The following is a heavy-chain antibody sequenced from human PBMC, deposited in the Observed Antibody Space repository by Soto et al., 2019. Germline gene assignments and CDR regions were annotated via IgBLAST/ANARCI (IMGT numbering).Heavy chain of an antibody. Sequence: QVQLVESGGGVVQPGGSLRLSCAASGFTFSDYAINWVRQAPGKGLEWVAVISYDGTNKYYADSVKGRFTISRDNSKNTLYLQMNSLRPEDTAVYDCAKKFGSGSYYRGMDVWGQGTTVTVSS. CDR3: AKKFGSGSYYRGMDV. CDR1: GFTFSDYA. V-gene: IGHV3-30-3*01. D-gene: IGHD3-10*01. CDR2: ISYDGTNK. J-gene: IGHJ6*02.